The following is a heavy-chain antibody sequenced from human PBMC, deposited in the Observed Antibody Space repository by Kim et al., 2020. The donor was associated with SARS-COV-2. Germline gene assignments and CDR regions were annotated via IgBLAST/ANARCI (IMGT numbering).Heavy chain of an antibody. Sequence: SETLSLTCAVYIGSFSGYHWTWIRQSPGKGLEWIGEINHSGATKYNPSLKSRVAISVDTSKNQFSLKMKSVTAADTAVYFCARGRAGVVPSPILGLGPYYEYYALDVWGRGTTVSVSS. CDR1: IGSFSGYH. J-gene: IGHJ6*02. V-gene: IGHV4-34*01. CDR3: ARGRAGVVPSPILGLGPYYEYYALDV. D-gene: IGHD3-3*01. CDR2: INHSGAT.